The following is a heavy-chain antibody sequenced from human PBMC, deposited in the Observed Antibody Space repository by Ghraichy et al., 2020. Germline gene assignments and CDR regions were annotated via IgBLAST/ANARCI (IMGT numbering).Heavy chain of an antibody. J-gene: IGHJ4*02. Sequence: ESLNISCTVSGGSISSYYWSWIRQPAGKGLEWIGRIYTSGSTYYNPSLKSRVTMSVDTSKNQFSLKLSSVTAADTAVYYCARDSGSSGEDWGQGTLVTVSS. CDR2: IYTSGST. CDR1: GGSISSYY. V-gene: IGHV4-4*07. D-gene: IGHD3-22*01. CDR3: ARDSGSSGED.